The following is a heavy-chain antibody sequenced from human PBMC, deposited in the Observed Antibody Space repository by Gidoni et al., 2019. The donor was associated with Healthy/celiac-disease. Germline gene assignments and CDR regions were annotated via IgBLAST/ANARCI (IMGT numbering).Heavy chain of an antibody. D-gene: IGHD2-15*01. CDR1: GFTFSGSA. V-gene: IGHV3-73*02. J-gene: IGHJ6*02. CDR2: IRSKANSYAT. CDR3: TRHRDIVVVVAAPSYYYYGMDV. Sequence: EVQLVESGGGFVQPGGSLNLSCAASGFTFSGSAMPLARQASGKGLEWVGRIRSKANSYATAYAASVKGRFTISRDDSKNTAYLQMNSLKTEDTAVYYCTRHRDIVVVVAAPSYYYYGMDVWGQGTTVTVSS.